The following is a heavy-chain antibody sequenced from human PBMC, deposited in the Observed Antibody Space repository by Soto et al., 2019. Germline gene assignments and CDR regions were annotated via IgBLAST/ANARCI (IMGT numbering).Heavy chain of an antibody. J-gene: IGHJ4*01. CDR3: AKGGGSSSWPDALDY. Sequence: PSETQSLTCTVSGGSITSSSYYWGWIRQPPGKGLEWIGSIYYSGSTYYNPSLKSRVTISVDTSKNQFSLKLSSVTAADTAVYYCAKGGGSSSWPDALDYWGQGTLVTVS. V-gene: IGHV4-39*01. CDR2: IYYSGST. D-gene: IGHD6-13*01. CDR1: GGSITSSSYY.